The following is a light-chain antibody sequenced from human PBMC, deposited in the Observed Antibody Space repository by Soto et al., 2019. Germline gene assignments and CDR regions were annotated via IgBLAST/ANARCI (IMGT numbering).Light chain of an antibody. J-gene: IGLJ1*01. CDR2: EGS. V-gene: IGLV2-23*01. Sequence: QSALTQPASVSGSPGQSITISCTGTSSDVGGYNLVSWYQHHPGKAPKLMIYEGSKRPSGVSNRFSGSKSGNTASLTISGLQAEDEADYYCCSYAGSRTIYVFGSGTKSPS. CDR1: SSDVGGYNL. CDR3: CSYAGSRTIYV.